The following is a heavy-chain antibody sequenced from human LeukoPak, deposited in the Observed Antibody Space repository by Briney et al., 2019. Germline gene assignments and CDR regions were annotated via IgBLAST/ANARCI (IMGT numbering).Heavy chain of an antibody. D-gene: IGHD2-2*01. CDR3: ARDQCTSTSCYALYGMDV. J-gene: IGHJ6*04. Sequence: SETLSLTCTVSGGSVSRGSYYWSWIRQPPGKGLEWIGYIYYSGNTNYNPSLKSRVTISVDTSKNQFSLKLSSVTAADTAVYYCARDQCTSTSCYALYGMDVWGKGTTVTVSS. CDR2: IYYSGNT. CDR1: GGSVSRGSYY. V-gene: IGHV4-61*01.